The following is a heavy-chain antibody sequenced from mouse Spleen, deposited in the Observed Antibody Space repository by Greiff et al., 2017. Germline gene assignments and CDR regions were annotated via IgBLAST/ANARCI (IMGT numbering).Heavy chain of an antibody. CDR3: ARCYYYGSSYGRFAY. CDR2: IYPGGGNT. CDR1: GYTFTDYY. D-gene: IGHD1-1*01. Sequence: QVQLQQSGAELVRPGASVKLSCKASGYTFTDYYINWVKQRPGQGLEWIARIYPGGGNTYYNEKFKGKATLTAEKSSSTAYMQLSSLTSEDSAVYFCARCYYYGSSYGRFAYWGQGTLVTVSA. J-gene: IGHJ3*01. V-gene: IGHV1-76*01.